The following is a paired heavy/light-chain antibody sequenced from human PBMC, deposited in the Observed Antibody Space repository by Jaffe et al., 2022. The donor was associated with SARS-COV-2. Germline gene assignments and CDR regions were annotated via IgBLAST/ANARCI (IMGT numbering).Heavy chain of an antibody. CDR3: ADDWDYYGSGSYHY. J-gene: IGHJ4*02. Sequence: EVQLVESGGGLVQPGGSLRLSCAASGFTFSIYSMNWVRQAPGKGLEWVSYISSSSNTVYYADSVKGRFTISRDNAKNSLYLQMNSLRAEDTAVYYCADDWDYYGSGSYHYWGQGTLVTVSS. V-gene: IGHV3-48*01. CDR1: GFTFSIYS. CDR2: ISSSSNTV. D-gene: IGHD3-10*01.
Light chain of an antibody. V-gene: IGLV1-47*01. J-gene: IGLJ3*02. Sequence: QSVLTQPPSASGTPGQRVTISCSGSSSNVGSNYVYWYQQLPGTAPTLLIYRNNQRPSGVPDRFSGSKSGTSASLAISGLRSEDEADYYCAAWDDSLSGWVFGGGTKLTVL. CDR3: AAWDDSLSGWV. CDR1: SSNVGSNY. CDR2: RNN.